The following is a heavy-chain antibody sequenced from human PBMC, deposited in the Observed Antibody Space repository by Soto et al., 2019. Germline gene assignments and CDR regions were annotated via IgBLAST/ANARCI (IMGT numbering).Heavy chain of an antibody. J-gene: IGHJ4*02. D-gene: IGHD3-10*01. CDR2: ISYDGSNK. CDR1: GFIFSRYA. Sequence: QVMLVESGGDVVQPGRSLRLSCAASGFIFSRYAIHWVRQAPGKGLEWVAVISYDGSNKYYADSVKGRFTISRDNSKNTLYLQMSRLRAEDTAVYYCARDQYLYTSGSYQDYWGQGTLVTVSS. CDR3: ARDQYLYTSGSYQDY. V-gene: IGHV3-30-3*01.